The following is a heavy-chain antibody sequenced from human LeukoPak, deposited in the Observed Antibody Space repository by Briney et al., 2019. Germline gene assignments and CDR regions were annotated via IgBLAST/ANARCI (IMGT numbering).Heavy chain of an antibody. CDR2: IYYSGST. V-gene: IGHV4-39*07. CDR3: ARDRYCSSTSCYEDAFDI. CDR1: GGSISSNSYY. Sequence: SETLSLTCSVSGGSISSNSYYWDWIRQPPGKGLEWIGSIYYSGSTYYNPSLKSGVAISVDTSKNQFSLKLTSVTAADTAVYYCARDRYCSSTSCYEDAFDIWGQGTMVTVSS. D-gene: IGHD2-2*01. J-gene: IGHJ3*02.